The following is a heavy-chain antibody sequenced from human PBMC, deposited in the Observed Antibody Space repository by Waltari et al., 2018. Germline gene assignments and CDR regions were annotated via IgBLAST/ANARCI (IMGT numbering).Heavy chain of an antibody. D-gene: IGHD6-13*01. CDR3: ARPRAGLRTFDY. Sequence: VRLVESGGGLVQPGGSLRLSCSASGLIFSTYWMAWVRQAPGEGLEWMGWSNPNRGGTNYAQKVQGTVTMTRDTSISTAYMELSRLRSDDTAVYYCARPRAGLRTFDYWGQGTLVTVSS. J-gene: IGHJ4*02. V-gene: IGHV1-2*02. CDR2: SNPNRGGT. CDR1: GLIFSTYW.